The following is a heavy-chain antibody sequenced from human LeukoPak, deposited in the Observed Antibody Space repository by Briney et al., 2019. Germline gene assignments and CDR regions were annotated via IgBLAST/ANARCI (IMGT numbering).Heavy chain of an antibody. Sequence: ASVKVSCKASGYTFTTYSMHWVRQAPGQGLEWMGIINPSGGSTKYAQKFQGRVSMTRDTSTSTAYMELSSLRSDDTAIYYCGLSGNYYYYYMDVWGKGTTATISS. CDR2: INPSGGST. CDR1: GYTFTTYS. J-gene: IGHJ6*03. V-gene: IGHV1-46*01. CDR3: GLSGNYYYYYMDV. D-gene: IGHD6-25*01.